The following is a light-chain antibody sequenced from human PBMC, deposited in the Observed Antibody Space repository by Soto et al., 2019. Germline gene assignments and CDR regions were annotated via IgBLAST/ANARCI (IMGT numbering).Light chain of an antibody. J-gene: IGLJ2*01. Sequence: QSVLTQPASVSGSPRQSITISCTGTSSDVGSYNLVSWYQQHPGKAPKLMIYEVSKRPSGVSNRFSGSKSGNTASLTISGLQAEDEADYYCCSYAGSSTHVVFGGGTKVTVL. CDR2: EVS. CDR3: CSYAGSSTHVV. CDR1: SSDVGSYNL. V-gene: IGLV2-23*02.